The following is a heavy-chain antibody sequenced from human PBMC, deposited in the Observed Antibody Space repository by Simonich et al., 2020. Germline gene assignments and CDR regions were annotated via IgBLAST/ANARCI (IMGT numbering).Heavy chain of an antibody. Sequence: QVQLVQSGAEVKKPGASVKVSCKASGYTFTGYYMHWVRQAPGQGLEWMGWINPNSGGTNYSQKFQGRVTMTRDTSISTAYMELSRLRSDDTAVYYCARARLYSSSHAFDIWGQGIMVTVSS. D-gene: IGHD6-6*01. CDR2: INPNSGGT. CDR1: GYTFTGYY. CDR3: ARARLYSSSHAFDI. J-gene: IGHJ3*02. V-gene: IGHV1-2*02.